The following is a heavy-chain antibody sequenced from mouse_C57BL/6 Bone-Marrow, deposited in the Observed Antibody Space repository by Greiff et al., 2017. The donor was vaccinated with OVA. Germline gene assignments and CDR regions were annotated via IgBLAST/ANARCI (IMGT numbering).Heavy chain of an antibody. Sequence: EVQVVESGGGLVQPGGSLSLSCAASGFTFTDYYMSWVRQPPGKALEWLGFIRNKANGYTTEYSASVKGRFTISRDNSQSILYLQMNALRAEDSATYYCARWGGDDPFYYYAMDYWGQGTSVTVSS. CDR2: IRNKANGYTT. CDR1: GFTFTDYY. J-gene: IGHJ4*01. CDR3: ARWGGDDPFYYYAMDY. D-gene: IGHD2-2*01. V-gene: IGHV7-3*01.